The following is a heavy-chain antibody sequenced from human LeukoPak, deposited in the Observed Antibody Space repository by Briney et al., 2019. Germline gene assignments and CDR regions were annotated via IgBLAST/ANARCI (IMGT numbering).Heavy chain of an antibody. J-gene: IGHJ4*01. Sequence: ASVKVSCKASGFSFRYYGINWMRQAPGQGLEWMGWISADTGESKYAEKVQGRFTLTRDTSTTTAYMDLRSLRPDDTAVYYCARGGNYCSDRNCYSDYWGQGTLVSVSS. CDR3: ARGGNYCSDRNCYSDY. CDR2: ISADTGES. CDR1: GFSFRYYG. D-gene: IGHD2-15*01. V-gene: IGHV1-18*04.